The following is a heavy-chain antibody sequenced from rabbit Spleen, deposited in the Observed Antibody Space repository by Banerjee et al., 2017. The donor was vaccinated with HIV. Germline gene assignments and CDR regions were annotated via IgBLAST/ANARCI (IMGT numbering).Heavy chain of an antibody. D-gene: IGHD2-1*01. V-gene: IGHV1S45*01. CDR1: GIDFSTYYY. CDR3: ARSGVGDINRFGL. Sequence: QEQLEESGGGLVKPGGTLTLTCKASGIDFSTYYYMWWVRQAPGKGLEWIGCSYIDSSETWYASWAKGRFTISKTSSTTVTLQMNSLTTADTATYFCARSGVGDINRFGLWGPGTLVTVS. CDR2: SYIDSSET. J-gene: IGHJ2*01.